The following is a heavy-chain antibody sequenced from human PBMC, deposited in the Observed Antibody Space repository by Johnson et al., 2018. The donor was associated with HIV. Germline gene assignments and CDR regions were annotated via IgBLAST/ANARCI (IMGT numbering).Heavy chain of an antibody. V-gene: IGHV3-30*02. D-gene: IGHD1-26*01. J-gene: IGHJ3*02. Sequence: QVQLVESGGGVVQPGRSLRLSCAASGFTFSSYGMHWVRQAPGKGLEWVAFIRYDGSNKYYADSVKGRFTISRDNSKNTLYLQMNSLRAEDTAVYYCARSGGSYQRAHDAFDIWGQGTMVTVSS. CDR3: ARSGGSYQRAHDAFDI. CDR2: IRYDGSNK. CDR1: GFTFSSYG.